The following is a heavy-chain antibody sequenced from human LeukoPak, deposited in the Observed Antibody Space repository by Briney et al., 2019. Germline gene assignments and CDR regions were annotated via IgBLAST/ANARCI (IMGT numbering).Heavy chain of an antibody. CDR3: ARFPYYYDSSGYKDY. Sequence: PSETLSLTCTVSGGSISSYYWSWIRQPAGKGLEWIGRIYTSGSTNYNPSLKSRVTMSVDTSKNQFSLKLSSVTAADTAVYYCARFPYYYDSSGYKDYWGQGTLVTVSS. CDR1: GGSISSYY. CDR2: IYTSGST. D-gene: IGHD3-22*01. J-gene: IGHJ4*02. V-gene: IGHV4-4*07.